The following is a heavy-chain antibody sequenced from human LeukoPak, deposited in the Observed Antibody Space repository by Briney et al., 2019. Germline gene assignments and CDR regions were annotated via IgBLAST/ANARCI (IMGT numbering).Heavy chain of an antibody. J-gene: IGHJ4*02. D-gene: IGHD4-23*01. CDR1: GFTFSSYG. CDR3: ARGYGGNSRGLDY. Sequence: PGGSLRLSCAASGFTFSSYGMHWVRQAPGKGLEWVAVIWYDGSKQYYADSVKGRFTISRDNSKNTLYLQMNSLRAEDTAMYYCARGYGGNSRGLDYWGQGTPVTVSS. V-gene: IGHV3-33*01. CDR2: IWYDGSKQ.